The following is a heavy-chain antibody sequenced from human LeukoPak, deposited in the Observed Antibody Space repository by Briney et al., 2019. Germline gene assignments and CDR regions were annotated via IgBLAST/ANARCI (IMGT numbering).Heavy chain of an antibody. CDR2: ISGSGGST. D-gene: IGHD4-17*01. CDR1: GFTFSNYA. Sequence: HPGRSLRLSCAASGFTFSNYAMGWVRQTGKGLEWVSGISGSGGSTYYAGSAKGRFTISRDNSKNTLYLQMNSLRADDTAIYNCAKEVGDYGPPHDAFDIWGQGTRVTVSS. CDR3: AKEVGDYGPPHDAFDI. J-gene: IGHJ3*02. V-gene: IGHV3-23*01.